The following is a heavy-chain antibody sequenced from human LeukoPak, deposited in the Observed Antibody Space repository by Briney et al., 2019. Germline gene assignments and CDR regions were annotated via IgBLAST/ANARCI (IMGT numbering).Heavy chain of an antibody. CDR2: ISGSGTTI. V-gene: IGHV3-48*03. CDR1: GFTFSSYE. D-gene: IGHD1-26*01. J-gene: IGHJ4*02. Sequence: GGSLRLSCAASGFTFSSYEMNWVRLAPGKGLEWVSYISGSGTTIYYADSVKGRFTISRDNAKNALYLQMNSLRAEDTAVYYCARDPPSSFILGPTNYFDCWGQGTLVTVSS. CDR3: ARDPPSSFILGPTNYFDC.